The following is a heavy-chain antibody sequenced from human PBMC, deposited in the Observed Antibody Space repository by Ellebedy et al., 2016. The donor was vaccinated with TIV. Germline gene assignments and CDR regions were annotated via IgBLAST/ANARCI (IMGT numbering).Heavy chain of an antibody. J-gene: IGHJ6*02. CDR2: ISGDGGST. D-gene: IGHD2-2*01. V-gene: IGHV3-43*02. CDR3: AKDRGYCSSTSCPYYYYYYGMDV. Sequence: GESLKISCAASGFTFDDYAMHWVRQAPGKGLEWVSLISGDGGSTYYADSVKGRFTISRDNSKNSLYLQMNSLRTEDTALYYCAKDRGYCSSTSCPYYYYYYGMDVWGQGTTVTVSS. CDR1: GFTFDDYA.